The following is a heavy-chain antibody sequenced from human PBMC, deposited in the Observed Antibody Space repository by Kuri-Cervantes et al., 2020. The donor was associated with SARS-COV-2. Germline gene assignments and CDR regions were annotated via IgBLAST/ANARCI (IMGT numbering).Heavy chain of an antibody. CDR1: GGTFSSYA. CDR2: IIPIFGTA. V-gene: IGHV1-69*13. Sequence: SVKVSCKASGGTFSSYAISWVRQAPGQGLEWMGGIIPIFGTANYAQKFQGRVTITADESTSTAYMELSSLRAEDTAVYYCAKEAKIVVDYWGQGTLVTVSS. CDR3: AKEAKIVVDY. D-gene: IGHD1-26*01. J-gene: IGHJ4*02.